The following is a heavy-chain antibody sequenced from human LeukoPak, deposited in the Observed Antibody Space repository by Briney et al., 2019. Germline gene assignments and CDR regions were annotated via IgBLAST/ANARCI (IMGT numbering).Heavy chain of an antibody. J-gene: IGHJ4*02. CDR2: IIPIFGTA. D-gene: IGHD1-26*01. CDR1: GYTFTSYG. V-gene: IGHV1-69*13. Sequence: ASVKVSCKASGYTFTSYGISWVRQAPGQGLEWMGGIIPIFGTANYAQKFQGRVTITADESTSTAYMELSSLRSEDTAVYYCAQGSSLTYYDYWGQGTLVTVSS. CDR3: AQGSSLTYYDY.